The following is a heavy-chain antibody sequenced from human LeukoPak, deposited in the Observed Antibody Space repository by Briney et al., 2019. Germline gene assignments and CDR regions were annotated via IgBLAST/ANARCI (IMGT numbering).Heavy chain of an antibody. J-gene: IGHJ5*02. Sequence: SETLSLTCAVYGGSFSGYYWSWIRQPPGKGLEWIGEINHSGSTNYNPSLKSRVTISVDTSKNQFSLKLSSVTAADTAVYYGGRGKYSSSWYPRRWFDPWGQGTLVTVSS. CDR1: GGSFSGYY. CDR3: GRGKYSSSWYPRRWFDP. CDR2: INHSGST. V-gene: IGHV4-34*01. D-gene: IGHD6-13*01.